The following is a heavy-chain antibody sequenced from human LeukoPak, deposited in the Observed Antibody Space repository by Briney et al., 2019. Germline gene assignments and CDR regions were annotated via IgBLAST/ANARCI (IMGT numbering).Heavy chain of an antibody. V-gene: IGHV4-59*01. D-gene: IGHD1-7*01. Sequence: SETLSLTCTVSGGSISSYYWSWIRQPPGKGLEWIGYIYYSGSTNYNPSLKSRVTLSVDTSKNQFSLKLSSVTAADTAVYYCAAHNWNYGRVDYWGQGTLVTVSS. CDR2: IYYSGST. CDR1: GGSISSYY. J-gene: IGHJ4*02. CDR3: AAHNWNYGRVDY.